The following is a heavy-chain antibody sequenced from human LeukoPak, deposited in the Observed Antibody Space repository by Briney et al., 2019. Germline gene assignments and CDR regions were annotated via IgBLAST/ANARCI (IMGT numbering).Heavy chain of an antibody. V-gene: IGHV4-59*01. D-gene: IGHD3-22*01. Sequence: MASETLSLTCTVSGGSISSYYWSWIRQPPGKGLEWIGYIYYSGSTNYNPSLKSRVTISVDTSKNQFSLKLSSVTAADTAVYYCASYTYYYDSWGQGTLVTVSS. CDR1: GGSISSYY. J-gene: IGHJ4*02. CDR3: ASYTYYYDS. CDR2: IYYSGST.